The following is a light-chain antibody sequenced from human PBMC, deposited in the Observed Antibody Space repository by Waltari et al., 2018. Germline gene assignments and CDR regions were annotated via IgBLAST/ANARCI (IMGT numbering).Light chain of an antibody. CDR1: QSVSSSY. Sequence: EIVLTQSPGTLSLSPGESATLSCRASQSVSSSYLARYQQKPGQAPRLLIYGASSRATGIPDRFSGSGSGTDFTLTISRLEPEDFAVYYCQQYGSSPPRYTFGQGTKLEIK. CDR2: GAS. J-gene: IGKJ2*01. CDR3: QQYGSSPPRYT. V-gene: IGKV3-20*01.